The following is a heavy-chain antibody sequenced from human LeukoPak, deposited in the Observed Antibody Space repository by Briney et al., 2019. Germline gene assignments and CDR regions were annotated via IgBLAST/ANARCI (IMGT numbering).Heavy chain of an antibody. V-gene: IGHV4-34*01. CDR1: GGSLSGYY. Sequence: PSETLSLTCAVYGGSLSGYYWSWIRQPPGKGLEWIGEINHSGSTNYNPSLKSRVTISVDTSKNQFSLKLSSVTAADTAVYYCARALRYFDWVYYFDYWGQGALVTVSS. CDR3: ARALRYFDWVYYFDY. D-gene: IGHD3-9*01. CDR2: INHSGST. J-gene: IGHJ4*02.